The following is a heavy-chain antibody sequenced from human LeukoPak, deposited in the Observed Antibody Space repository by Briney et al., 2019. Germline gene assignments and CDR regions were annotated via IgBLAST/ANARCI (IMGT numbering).Heavy chain of an antibody. D-gene: IGHD2-15*01. CDR2: MNPNSGNT. V-gene: IGHV1-8*02. CDR1: GGTFSSYA. Sequence: ASVKVSCKASGGTFSSYAISWVRQATGQGLEWMGWMNPNSGNTGYAQKFQGRVTMTRNTSISTAYMELSSLRSEDTAVYYCARALGCSGGSCYFNWFDPWGQGTLVTVSS. J-gene: IGHJ5*02. CDR3: ARALGCSGGSCYFNWFDP.